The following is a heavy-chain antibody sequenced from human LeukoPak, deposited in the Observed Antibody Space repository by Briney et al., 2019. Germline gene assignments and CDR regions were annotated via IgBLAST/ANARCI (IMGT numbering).Heavy chain of an antibody. V-gene: IGHV4-61*02. J-gene: IGHJ5*02. CDR2: IYTTGGTSGST. CDR1: GVSISTGNYY. Sequence: SETLSLTCTVSGVSISTGNYYWSWIRQPAGKGLEYIGRIYTTGGTSGSTYYNPSLKSRVTISVATSKNQFSLKLSSVTAADTAVYHCAWGDSSGYPFDPWGQGTLVTVSS. D-gene: IGHD3-22*01. CDR3: AWGDSSGYPFDP.